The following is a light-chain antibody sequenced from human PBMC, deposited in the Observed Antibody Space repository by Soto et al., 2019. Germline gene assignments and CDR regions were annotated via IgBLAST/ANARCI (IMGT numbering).Light chain of an antibody. CDR3: HYYGRSPLP. V-gene: IGKV3-20*01. CDR1: QRLSGSN. J-gene: IGKJ4*01. Sequence: EIVLTQSPGTLSLSPGERANISCRASQRLSGSNVGWYQQRPGQAPSLLIYGASKRTTGVPDRFSGSGSGTDFTLTITRLEPEDFAVYYCHYYGRSPLPFGGGTKFEIK. CDR2: GAS.